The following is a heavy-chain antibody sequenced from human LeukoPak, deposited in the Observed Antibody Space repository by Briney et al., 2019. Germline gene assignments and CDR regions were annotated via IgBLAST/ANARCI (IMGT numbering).Heavy chain of an antibody. D-gene: IGHD4-23*01. CDR3: ASQTTVARFDY. CDR2: IYYSGST. CDR1: GGSISSYY. J-gene: IGHJ4*02. Sequence: SETLSLTCTVSGGSISSYYWSWIRQPPGKGLEWIGYIYYSGSTNYNPSLKSRVTISVDTSKNQFSLKLSSVTAADTAVYYCASQTTVARFDYWGQGTLVTVSS. V-gene: IGHV4-59*08.